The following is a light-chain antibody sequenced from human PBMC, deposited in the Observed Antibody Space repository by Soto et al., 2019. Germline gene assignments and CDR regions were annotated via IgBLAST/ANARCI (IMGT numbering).Light chain of an antibody. V-gene: IGKV1-5*03. J-gene: IGKJ1*01. CDR2: KAS. Sequence: DIPMTQSPSTLSASVGDRVTITCRASQSISSWLAWYQQKPGKAPKVLIYKASSLESGVPSRFSGSGSGTEFTLTISSLQPDDFATYYCQKYNTYSTWTFGQGTRWIS. CDR3: QKYNTYSTWT. CDR1: QSISSW.